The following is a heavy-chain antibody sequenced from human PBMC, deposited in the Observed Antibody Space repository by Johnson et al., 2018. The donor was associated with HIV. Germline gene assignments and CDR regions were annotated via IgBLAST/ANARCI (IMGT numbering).Heavy chain of an antibody. J-gene: IGHJ3*02. D-gene: IGHD6-13*01. CDR1: GFTFDDYG. CDR3: ARDPSTAAADSKDAFDI. CDR2: INWNGGST. V-gene: IGHV3-20*04. Sequence: VQLVESGGGVVQPGGSLRLSCAASGFTFDDYGMSWVRQAPGKGLEWVSGINWNGGSTGYADSVKGRFTISRDNAKNSLYLQMNSLRAEDTALYYCARDPSTAAADSKDAFDIWGQGTMVTVSS.